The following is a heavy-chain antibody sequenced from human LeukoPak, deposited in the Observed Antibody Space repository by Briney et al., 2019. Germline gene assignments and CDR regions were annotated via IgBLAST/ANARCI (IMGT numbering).Heavy chain of an antibody. J-gene: IGHJ4*02. CDR1: GFTFSSYW. D-gene: IGHD1-7*01. V-gene: IGHV3-7*01. CDR2: IKQDGSEK. CDR3: ARAPPGFDWNYVPFDY. Sequence: GGSLRPSCAASGFTFSSYWMSWVRQAPGKGLEWVANIKQDGSEKYYVDSVKGRFTISRDNAKNSLYLQMNSLRAEDTAVYYCARAPPGFDWNYVPFDYWGQGTLVTVSS.